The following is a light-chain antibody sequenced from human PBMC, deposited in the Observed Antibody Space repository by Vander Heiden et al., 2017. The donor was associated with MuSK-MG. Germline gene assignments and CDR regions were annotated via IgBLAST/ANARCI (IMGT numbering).Light chain of an antibody. Sequence: QLTESASSQTVSVGDRVTIPCRSSQCISSSLAWYQQKPGKAPKLLIYATSTLQSGVPSRFSGSVSGTDFTLTISSLQPEDFATYYCQHINSYPFTFGQGTLLDIK. CDR3: QHINSYPFT. CDR2: ATS. J-gene: IGKJ5*01. CDR1: QCISSS. V-gene: IGKV1-9*01.